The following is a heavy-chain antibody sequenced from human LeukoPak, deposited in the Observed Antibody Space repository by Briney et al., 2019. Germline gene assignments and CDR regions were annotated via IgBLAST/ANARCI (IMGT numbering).Heavy chain of an antibody. Sequence: GGSLRLPCAASGFTFSGSAMHWVRQASGKGLEWVGRIRSKANSYATAYAASVKGRFTISRDDSKNTAYLQMNSLKTEDTAVYYCTPDYGDYVSFGYWGQGTLVTVSS. D-gene: IGHD4-17*01. J-gene: IGHJ4*02. CDR3: TPDYGDYVSFGY. CDR2: IRSKANSYAT. V-gene: IGHV3-73*01. CDR1: GFTFSGSA.